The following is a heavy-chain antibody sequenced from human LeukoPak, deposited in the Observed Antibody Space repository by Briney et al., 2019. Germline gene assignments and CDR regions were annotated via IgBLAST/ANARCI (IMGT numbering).Heavy chain of an antibody. CDR2: ISSSSSYI. J-gene: IGHJ3*02. CDR3: ARDLQQWLVAYDAFDI. CDR1: GFTFSSYS. Sequence: PGGSLRLSCAASGFTFSSYSMNWVRQAPGKGLEWVSSISSSSSYIYYADSVKGRFTISRGNAKNSLYLQMNSLRAEDTAVYYCARDLQQWLVAYDAFDIWGQGTMVTVSS. V-gene: IGHV3-21*01. D-gene: IGHD6-19*01.